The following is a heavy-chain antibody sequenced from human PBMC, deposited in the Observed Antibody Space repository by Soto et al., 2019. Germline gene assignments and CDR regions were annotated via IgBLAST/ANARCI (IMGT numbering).Heavy chain of an antibody. V-gene: IGHV3-74*01. CDR3: ARLSGITPREVDS. CDR1: GFTFSNYW. J-gene: IGHJ4*02. D-gene: IGHD3-10*01. CDR2: IKVDGSST. Sequence: EVQLVESGGGLVRPGGSLRLSCLASGFTFSNYWMHWVRQAPGEGLVWVSRIKVDGSSTFYADSVKGRFTISRDNAKNTLYLQMYRLRVEDTAVYYCARLSGITPREVDSWGEGTLVTGSP.